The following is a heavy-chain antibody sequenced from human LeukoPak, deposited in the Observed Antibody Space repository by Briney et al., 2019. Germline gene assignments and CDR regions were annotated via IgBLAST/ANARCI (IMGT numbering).Heavy chain of an antibody. J-gene: IGHJ4*02. V-gene: IGHV3-9*01. D-gene: IGHD2-2*01. CDR2: ISWNSGSI. CDR1: GFTFDDYA. Sequence: GGSLRLSCTASGFTFDDYAMHWVRQAPGKGLEWVSGISWNSGSIGYADSVKGRFTISRDNAKNSLYLQMNSLRAEDTALYYCAKSHRAVVVPAASDYWGQGTLVTVSS. CDR3: AKSHRAVVVPAASDY.